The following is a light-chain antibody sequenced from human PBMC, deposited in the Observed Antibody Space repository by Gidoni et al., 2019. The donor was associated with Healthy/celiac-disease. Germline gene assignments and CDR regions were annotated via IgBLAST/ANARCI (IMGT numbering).Light chain of an antibody. J-gene: IGKJ4*01. V-gene: IGKV3D-15*01. CDR3: QPYNNWPLT. CDR2: GAS. Sequence: EIVTTQSPATLSVSPGERATLSCRASQSVSSNLAWYQQKPGQAPRLLIYGASTRATGIPARFSGSGSGTEFTLTISSLQSEDFAVYYCQPYNNWPLTFGGGTKVEIK. CDR1: QSVSSN.